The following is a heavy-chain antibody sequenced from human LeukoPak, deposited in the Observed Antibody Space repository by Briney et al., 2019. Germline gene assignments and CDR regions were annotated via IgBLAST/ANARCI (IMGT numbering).Heavy chain of an antibody. Sequence: PGGPLRLSCAASGFTFSDYYMSWIRQAPGKGLEWVSYISSSGSTIYYADSVKGRFTISRDNAKNSLYLQMNSLRAEDTAGYYCARVLLDSSGWYSYYFDYGGQGTLVTVSS. CDR3: ARVLLDSSGWYSYYFDY. CDR1: GFTFSDYY. V-gene: IGHV3-11*01. D-gene: IGHD6-19*01. J-gene: IGHJ4*02. CDR2: ISSSGSTI.